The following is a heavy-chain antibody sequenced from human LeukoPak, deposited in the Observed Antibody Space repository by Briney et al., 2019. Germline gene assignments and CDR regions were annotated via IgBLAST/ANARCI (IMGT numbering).Heavy chain of an antibody. D-gene: IGHD3-3*01. CDR3: ARVIMSSLYYYYMDV. CDR2: ISDSGST. J-gene: IGHJ6*03. V-gene: IGHV4-59*01. CDR1: GGSTSSFY. Sequence: PSETLSLTCTVSGGSTSSFYWSWIRQPPGKGLEWIGYISDSGSTNYNPSLKSRVTISVDTSKNKFSLKLSSVTAADTAVYYCARVIMSSLYYYYMDVWGKGTTVTVSS.